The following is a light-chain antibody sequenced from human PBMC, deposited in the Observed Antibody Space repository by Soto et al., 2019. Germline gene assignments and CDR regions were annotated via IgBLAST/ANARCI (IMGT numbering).Light chain of an antibody. J-gene: IGKJ2*01. CDR2: QVS. V-gene: IGKV2-30*02. Sequence: DVVLTQSPLSLSVTLGQPASISCGSSRSLVHSDGNIYLIWFQQRPGQSPRRLIYQVSNRDSGVPDRFSGSGSVTDFTLKISRVEAEDVGVYYCLQATHWPHPFGQGTKVDIK. CDR1: RSLVHSDGNIY. CDR3: LQATHWPHP.